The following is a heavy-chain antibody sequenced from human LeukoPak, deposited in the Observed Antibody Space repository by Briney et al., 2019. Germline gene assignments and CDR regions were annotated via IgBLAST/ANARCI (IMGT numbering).Heavy chain of an antibody. CDR2: ISSSGSTI. J-gene: IGHJ4*02. D-gene: IGHD3-22*01. CDR3: ARDNDSSGYYYENDY. CDR1: GFTFSSYE. Sequence: PGGSLRLSCAASGFTFSSYEMNWVRQAPGKGLEWVSYISSSGSTIYYADSVKGRFTISRDNAKNSLYLQMNSLRAEDTAVYYCARDNDSSGYYYENDYWGQGTLVTVSS. V-gene: IGHV3-48*03.